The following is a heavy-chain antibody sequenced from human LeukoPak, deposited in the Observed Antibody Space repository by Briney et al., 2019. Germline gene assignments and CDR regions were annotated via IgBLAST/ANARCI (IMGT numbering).Heavy chain of an antibody. CDR1: GYSFANYW. D-gene: IGHD3/OR15-3a*01. CDR3: ARHGLGGNWAEY. CDR2: VYPVDSDT. Sequence: GESLKISCKGSGYSFANYWIAWVRQLPGKGLEWMGIVYPVDSDTRYSPSFQGQVTFSADKSISTAYLQWSSLKASYTAMYYCARHGLGGNWAEYWGQGTLVTVSS. J-gene: IGHJ4*02. V-gene: IGHV5-51*01.